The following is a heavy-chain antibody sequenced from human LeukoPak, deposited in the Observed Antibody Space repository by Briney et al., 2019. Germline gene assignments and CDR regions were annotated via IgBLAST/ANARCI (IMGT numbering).Heavy chain of an antibody. V-gene: IGHV3-30*18. Sequence: PGGPLRLSCAVSGSTFSSYGMHWVRQPPGRGLEWVAVISYDGPNKYYADSVKGRFTISRDNSKNTLYLQMNSLRTDDTAVYYCAKDFAKYCSGGCDFQYWGQGTLVTVSS. CDR3: AKDFAKYCSGGCDFQY. J-gene: IGHJ1*01. CDR1: GSTFSSYG. CDR2: ISYDGPNK. D-gene: IGHD2-15*01.